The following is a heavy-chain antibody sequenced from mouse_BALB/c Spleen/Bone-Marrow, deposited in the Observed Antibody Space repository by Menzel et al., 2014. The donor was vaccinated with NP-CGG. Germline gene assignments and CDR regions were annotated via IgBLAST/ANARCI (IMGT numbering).Heavy chain of an antibody. CDR3: ARDINYDIYWYFDV. D-gene: IGHD2-4*01. CDR2: IRNKAKGYTS. CDR1: EFTFTDYY. V-gene: IGHV7-3*02. J-gene: IGHJ1*01. Sequence: EVKLVESGGGLVQPGGSLRLSCATSEFTFTDYYMSWVRQPPGKALEWLGFIRNKAKGYTSENSASVKGRFTISRDNSQSILYLQMNTLRAEDSATYYCARDINYDIYWYFDVWGAGTTVTVSS.